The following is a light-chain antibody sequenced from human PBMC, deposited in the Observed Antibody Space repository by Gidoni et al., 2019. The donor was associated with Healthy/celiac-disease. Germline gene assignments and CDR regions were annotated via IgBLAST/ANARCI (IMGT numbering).Light chain of an antibody. CDR3: QQYNNWPPLT. J-gene: IGKJ4*01. V-gene: IGKV3-15*01. CDR1: QSVSSN. CDR2: GAS. Sequence: EIVMTQSPATLSVSPGERATLSCRASQSVSSNLALYQQTPGQAPRLLIYGASTRATGIPARFSGSGSGTEFTLTISILQSEDFAVYYCQQYNNWPPLTFGGGTKVEIK.